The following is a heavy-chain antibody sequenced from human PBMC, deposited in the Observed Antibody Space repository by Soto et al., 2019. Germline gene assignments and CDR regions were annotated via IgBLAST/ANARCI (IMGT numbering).Heavy chain of an antibody. V-gene: IGHV3-23*01. Sequence: EVQLLESGGGLVQPGGSLRLSCAASGFTFSKYAMSWVRQAPGKGLDWVSGISSSGDNTYYADSVKGRITISRDNSKNTVYLQMNSLRGEDTAVYYCGRGQPAWFDPWGQGTLVTVSS. CDR3: GRGQPAWFDP. J-gene: IGHJ5*02. CDR1: GFTFSKYA. CDR2: ISSSGDNT.